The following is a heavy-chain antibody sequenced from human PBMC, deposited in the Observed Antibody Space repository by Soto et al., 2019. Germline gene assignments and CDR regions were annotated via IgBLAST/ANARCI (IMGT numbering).Heavy chain of an antibody. J-gene: IGHJ6*02. CDR1: GGSISSSIYY. V-gene: IGHV4-39*01. D-gene: IGHD6-19*01. CDR2: IYYSGST. Sequence: SETLSLTCTVSGGSISSSIYYWGWIRQPPGKVLDWIGSIYYSGSTYYNPSLKSRVTISVDTSKNQFSLKLSSVTAADTAVYYCARHPGYSSGWSLILNGVPHYYGMDVWGQGTTVTVSS. CDR3: ARHPGYSSGWSLILNGVPHYYGMDV.